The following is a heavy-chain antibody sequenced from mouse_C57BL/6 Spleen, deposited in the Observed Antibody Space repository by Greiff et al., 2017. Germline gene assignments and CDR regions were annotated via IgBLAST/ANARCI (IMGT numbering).Heavy chain of an antibody. CDR1: GYAFTNYL. CDR3: ARAGAVVAFDY. Sequence: QVQLQQSGAELVRPGTSVKVSCKASGYAFTNYLIEWVKQRPGQGLEWIGVINPGSGGTNYNEKFKGKATLTADKSSSTAYMQLSSLTSEDSAVYFCARAGAVVAFDYWGQGTTLSVSS. V-gene: IGHV1-54*01. D-gene: IGHD1-1*01. J-gene: IGHJ2*01. CDR2: INPGSGGT.